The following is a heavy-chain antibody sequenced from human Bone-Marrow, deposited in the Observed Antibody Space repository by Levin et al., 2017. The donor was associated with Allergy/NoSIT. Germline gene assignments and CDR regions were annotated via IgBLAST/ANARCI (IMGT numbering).Heavy chain of an antibody. CDR2: IRGSGVGT. V-gene: IGHV3-23*01. CDR3: AKDISSRWSTGDLDY. D-gene: IGHD7-27*01. J-gene: IGHJ4*02. CDR1: GFTVSSYA. Sequence: PGGSLRLSCAASGFTVSSYAMSWVRQAPGKGLEWVSGIRGSGVGTYYADSVKGRFTISRDNSKNTLYLQMKSLRAEDTAVYYCAKDISSRWSTGDLDYWGQGTQVTVSS.